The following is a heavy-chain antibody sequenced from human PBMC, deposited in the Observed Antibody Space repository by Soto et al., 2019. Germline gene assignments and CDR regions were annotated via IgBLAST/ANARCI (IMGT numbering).Heavy chain of an antibody. V-gene: IGHV1-69*08. CDR2: IIPIVDRA. D-gene: IGHD2-2*01. Sequence: QVQLVQSGAEVKKPRSSVRVSCKASGGTFSTYTISWVRQAPGQGLEWMGRIIPIVDRANYAQKFQGRVTITADKSTSTAYMELSSLRSDDTAVYYCARDLAITVPAPTGYWGQGTLVTVSS. CDR3: ARDLAITVPAPTGY. J-gene: IGHJ4*02. CDR1: GGTFSTYT.